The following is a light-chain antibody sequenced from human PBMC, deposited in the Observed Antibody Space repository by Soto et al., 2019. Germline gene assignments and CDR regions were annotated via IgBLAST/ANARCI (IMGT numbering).Light chain of an antibody. J-gene: IGKJ3*01. CDR2: DAS. V-gene: IGKV1-5*01. CDR3: QQYNSYSFT. Sequence: DIQMTQSPSTLSASVGDRVTITCRASQSISSWLAWYQQKPGKAPKLLIYDASSLESGVPSRFSRSGSGTAFTLTISSLQPDDFATYYCQQYNSYSFTFGPGTKVDIK. CDR1: QSISSW.